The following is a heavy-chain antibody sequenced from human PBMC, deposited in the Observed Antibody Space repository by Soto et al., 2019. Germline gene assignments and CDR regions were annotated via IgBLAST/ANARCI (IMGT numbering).Heavy chain of an antibody. Sequence: QVQLQESGPGLMKPSQTLSLTCTVSGGSISSGGYYWSWIRQHPGKGLEWIGYIYYSGSTYYNPSLKSRFTISVDTSKNQFSLKLSSVTAADTAVYYCARDRSGYSFFDYWGQGTLVTVSS. D-gene: IGHD3-22*01. V-gene: IGHV4-31*03. J-gene: IGHJ4*02. CDR1: GGSISSGGYY. CDR2: IYYSGST. CDR3: ARDRSGYSFFDY.